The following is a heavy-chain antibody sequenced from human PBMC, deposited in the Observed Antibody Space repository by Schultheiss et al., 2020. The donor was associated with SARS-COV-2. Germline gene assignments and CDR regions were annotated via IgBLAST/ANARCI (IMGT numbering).Heavy chain of an antibody. Sequence: GGSLRLSCAASGFTFSSYWMHWVRQAPGKGLVWVSRISSDGSITRYADSVKGRFTISRDNSKNTLYLQMNSLRAEDTAVYYCAKRGSGGSWAHFDYWGQGTLVTVSS. D-gene: IGHD2-15*01. CDR1: GFTFSSYW. J-gene: IGHJ4*02. CDR2: ISSDGSIT. CDR3: AKRGSGGSWAHFDY. V-gene: IGHV3-74*01.